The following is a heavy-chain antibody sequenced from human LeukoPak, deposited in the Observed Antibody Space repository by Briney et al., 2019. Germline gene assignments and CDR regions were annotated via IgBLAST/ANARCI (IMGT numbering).Heavy chain of an antibody. CDR1: GFTFSSYA. CDR2: ISYDGSNK. D-gene: IGHD4-17*01. V-gene: IGHV3-30-3*01. J-gene: IGHJ6*02. CDR3: ARGSDYGYGMDV. Sequence: GGSLRLSCAASGFTFSSYAMHWARQAPGKGLEWVAVISYDGSNKYYADSVKGRFTISRDNSKNTLYLQMNSLGAEDTAVYYCARGSDYGYGMDVWGQGTTVTVSS.